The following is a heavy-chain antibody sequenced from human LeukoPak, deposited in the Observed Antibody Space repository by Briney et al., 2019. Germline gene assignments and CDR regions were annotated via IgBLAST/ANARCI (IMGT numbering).Heavy chain of an antibody. D-gene: IGHD1-1*01. J-gene: IGHJ4*02. V-gene: IGHV1-18*01. CDR3: ARRQGTTLNFDY. CDR1: GYTFSSYG. Sequence: ASVKVSCKASGYTFSSYGFSWVRQAPGQGLEWMGWINAYNGNTNYAQNLQGRVTMTTDTSTSTAYMELRSLRSDDTAVYYCARRQGTTLNFDYWGQGTLVSVST. CDR2: INAYNGNT.